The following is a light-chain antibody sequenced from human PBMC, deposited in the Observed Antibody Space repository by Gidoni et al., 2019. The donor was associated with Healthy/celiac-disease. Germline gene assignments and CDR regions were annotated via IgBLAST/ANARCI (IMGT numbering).Light chain of an antibody. CDR3: QQLNSYPPFT. CDR1: QGISSY. J-gene: IGKJ4*01. Sequence: DITLTQSPSFLSAAVVDSVTITGRPSQGISSYLAWYHQEPAKAPKLLIYAASPLQSGVPSRFSGSGSATAFTLTISSLQPPDFATYYCQQLNSYPPFTFGGGTKVEIK. V-gene: IGKV1-9*01. CDR2: AAS.